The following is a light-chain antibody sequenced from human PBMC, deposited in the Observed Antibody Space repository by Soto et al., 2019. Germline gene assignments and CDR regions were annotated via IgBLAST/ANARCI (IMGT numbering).Light chain of an antibody. CDR3: QQRSTWRRT. Sequence: EIVLTQSPATLSLSPGERATLSCRASQSVSSYLGWYQQKPGQAPRLLIYDASNRATGIPARFSGSGSGTDFTLAISSLEPEDFEVYYCQQRSTWRRTFGQGTKLEIK. CDR1: QSVSSY. CDR2: DAS. J-gene: IGKJ2*01. V-gene: IGKV3-11*01.